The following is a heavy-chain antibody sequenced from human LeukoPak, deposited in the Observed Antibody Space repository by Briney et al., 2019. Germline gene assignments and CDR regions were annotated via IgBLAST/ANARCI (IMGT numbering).Heavy chain of an antibody. CDR3: ASGARFLFY. V-gene: IGHV3-30*04. CDR1: GFTFSSYA. D-gene: IGHD2-21*01. CDR2: ISYDGSNK. Sequence: PGGSLRLSCAASGFTFSSYAMHWVRQAPGKGLEWVAVISYDGSNKYYADSVKGRFTISRDNSKNTLYLQMNSLRAEDTAVYYCASGARFLFYWGQGTLVTVSS. J-gene: IGHJ4*02.